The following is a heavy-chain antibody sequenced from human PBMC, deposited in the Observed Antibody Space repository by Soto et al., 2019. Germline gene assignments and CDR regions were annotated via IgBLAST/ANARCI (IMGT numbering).Heavy chain of an antibody. D-gene: IGHD3-3*01. J-gene: IGHJ6*03. Sequence: EVQLVESGGGLVQPGRSLRLSCAASGFTFDAYAMHWVRQAPGKCLEWVSGISWNSGSIGYADSVKGRFTISRDNAKNSLYLQMNSLRAEDTALYYCAKEPRITIFGVGYMDVWGKGTTVTVSS. CDR2: ISWNSGSI. CDR3: AKEPRITIFGVGYMDV. V-gene: IGHV3-9*01. CDR1: GFTFDAYA.